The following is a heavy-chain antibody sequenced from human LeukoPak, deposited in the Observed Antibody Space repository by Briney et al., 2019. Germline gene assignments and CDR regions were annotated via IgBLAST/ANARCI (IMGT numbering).Heavy chain of an antibody. D-gene: IGHD7-27*01. Sequence: SVKVSCKASGGTFSSYAISWVRQAPGQGLEWMGGIIPIFGTANYAQKFQGRVTITTDESTSTAYMELSSLRSEDTAVYYCMSTSNWGSVIFDYWGQGTLVTVSS. CDR2: IIPIFGTA. J-gene: IGHJ4*02. V-gene: IGHV1-69*05. CDR3: MSTSNWGSVIFDY. CDR1: GGTFSSYA.